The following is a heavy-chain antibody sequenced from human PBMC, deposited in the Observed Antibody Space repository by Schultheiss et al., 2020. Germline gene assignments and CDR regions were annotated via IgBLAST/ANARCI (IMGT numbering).Heavy chain of an antibody. CDR3: AREELSLGLDV. V-gene: IGHV4-61*02. J-gene: IGHJ6*02. CDR2: IYTSGST. CDR1: GGSISSGGYY. D-gene: IGHD3-16*02. Sequence: LRLSCTVSGGSISSGGYYWSWIRQPAGKGLEWIGRIYTSGSTNYNPSLKSRVTISVDTSKNQFSLKLSSVTAADTAVYYCAREELSLGLDVWGQGTTVTVSS.